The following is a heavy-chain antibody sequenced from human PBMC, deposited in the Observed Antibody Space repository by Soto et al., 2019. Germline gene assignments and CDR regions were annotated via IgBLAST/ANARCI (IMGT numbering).Heavy chain of an antibody. V-gene: IGHV4-59*01. J-gene: IGHJ6*02. CDR2: IYYSGST. D-gene: IGHD3-22*01. CDR3: ARDYYDSSGYYDYYYGMDV. Sequence: SETLSLTCTVSGGSISSYYWSWIRQPPGKGLEWIGYIYYSGSTNYNPSLKSRVTISVDTSKNQFSLKLSSVTAADTAVYYCARDYYDSSGYYDYYYGMDVWGQGTTVTVSS. CDR1: GGSISSYY.